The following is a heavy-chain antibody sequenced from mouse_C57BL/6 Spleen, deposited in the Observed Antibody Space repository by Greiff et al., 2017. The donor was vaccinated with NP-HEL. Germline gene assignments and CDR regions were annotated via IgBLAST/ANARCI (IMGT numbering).Heavy chain of an antibody. CDR1: GYTFTSYW. Sequence: QVQLQQPGAELVMPGASVKLSCKASGYTFTSYWMHWVKQRPGQGLEWIGEIDPSDSYTNYNQKFKGKSTLTVDKSSSTAYMQLSSLTAEDSAVYYCARAPFTTVFSYWGQGTTLTVSS. V-gene: IGHV1-69*01. CDR2: IDPSDSYT. CDR3: ARAPFTTVFSY. J-gene: IGHJ2*01. D-gene: IGHD1-1*01.